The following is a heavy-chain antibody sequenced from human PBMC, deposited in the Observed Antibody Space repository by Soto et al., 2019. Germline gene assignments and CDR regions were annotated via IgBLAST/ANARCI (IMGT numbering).Heavy chain of an antibody. CDR3: ARRYGASFDY. Sequence: VFEGKIRGHDGRWIRQPPGKGLEWIGYIYYSGSTNYNPSLKSRVTISVDTSKNQFSLKLSSVTAADTAVYYCARRYGASFDYWGQGTLVTVSS. V-gene: IGHV4-59*11. D-gene: IGHD4-17*01. CDR2: IYYSGST. J-gene: IGHJ4*02. CDR1: EGKIRGHD.